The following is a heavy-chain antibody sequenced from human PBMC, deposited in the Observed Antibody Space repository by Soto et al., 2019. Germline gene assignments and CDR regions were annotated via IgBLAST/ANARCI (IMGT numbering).Heavy chain of an antibody. CDR3: ARDFAGWPPDGVDS. CDR1: GYTFTSYA. J-gene: IGHJ4*02. Sequence: QVHLVQSGVEVKKPGASVKVSCKASGYTFTSYAITWVRQAPGQGLEWMGWTSAHNGNINYAQNFRGRVTMTTDASTSTAYMELRSLEYDDTAMYYCARDFAGWPPDGVDSWGQGTQVTVSS. D-gene: IGHD3-16*01. CDR2: TSAHNGNI. V-gene: IGHV1-18*01.